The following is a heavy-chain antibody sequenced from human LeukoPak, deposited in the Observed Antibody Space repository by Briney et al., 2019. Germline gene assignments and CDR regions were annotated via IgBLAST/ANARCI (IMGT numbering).Heavy chain of an antibody. D-gene: IGHD3-3*01. J-gene: IGHJ6*04. CDR2: FDPEDGET. CDR1: GYTLTELS. CDR3: ATVGYDFWSGYLVMDV. Sequence: GASVKVSCKVSGYTLTELSMHWLRQAPGKGLEWMGGFDPEDGETIYAQKFQGRVTMTEDTSTDTAYMELSSLRSEDTAVYYCATVGYDFWSGYLVMDVWGKGTTVTVSS. V-gene: IGHV1-24*01.